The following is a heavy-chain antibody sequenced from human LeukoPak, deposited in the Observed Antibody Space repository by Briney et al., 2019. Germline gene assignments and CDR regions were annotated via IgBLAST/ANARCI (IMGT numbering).Heavy chain of an antibody. V-gene: IGHV4-38-2*02. CDR2: IYHSGST. Sequence: PSETLSLTCTVSGYSISSGYYWGWIRQPPGKGLEWIGSIYHSGSTYYNPSLKSRVTISVDTSKNQFSLKLSSVTAADTAVYYCAGTGRSSSWVFDYWGQGTLVTVSS. CDR3: AGTGRSSSWVFDY. J-gene: IGHJ4*02. CDR1: GYSISSGYY. D-gene: IGHD6-13*01.